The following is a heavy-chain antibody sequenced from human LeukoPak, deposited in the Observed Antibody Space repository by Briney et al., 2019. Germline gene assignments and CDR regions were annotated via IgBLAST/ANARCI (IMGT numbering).Heavy chain of an antibody. CDR1: GYSFSNYW. V-gene: IGHV5-51*01. D-gene: IGHD6-13*01. CDR2: IYPGDSDV. CDR3: ARQGYNSTWDRYLAY. J-gene: IGHJ4*02. Sequence: GESLKISCNGSGYSFSNYWIGWVRQMPGKGLVWMVIIYPGDSDVRYSPSFQGQVTISADKSISTAYLQWSSLQASDTAMYYCARQGYNSTWDRYLAYWGQGTQVTVSS.